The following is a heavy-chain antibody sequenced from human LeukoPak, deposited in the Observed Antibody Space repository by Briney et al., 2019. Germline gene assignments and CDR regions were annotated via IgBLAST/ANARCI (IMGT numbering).Heavy chain of an antibody. CDR3: ARHSGYCSSTSCYAGIPLFDY. V-gene: IGHV4-39*01. CDR2: IYYSGST. Sequence: SETLSLTCAVSGGSINRSNWWSWVRQSPGKGLEWIGSIYYSGSTYYNPSLKSRVTISVDTSKNQFSLKLSSVTAADTAVYYCARHSGYCSSTSCYAGIPLFDYWGQGTLVTVSS. CDR1: GGSINRSNW. D-gene: IGHD2-2*01. J-gene: IGHJ4*02.